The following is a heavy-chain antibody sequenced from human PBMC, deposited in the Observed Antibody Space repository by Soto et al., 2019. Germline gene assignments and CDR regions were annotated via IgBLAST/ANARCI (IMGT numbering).Heavy chain of an antibody. V-gene: IGHV4-4*02. D-gene: IGHD5-18*01. CDR1: GGSISSSNW. CDR3: ARLNRGYSYCLEY. J-gene: IGHJ4*02. Sequence: SETLSLTCAVSGGSISSSNWWRWVRRPPGKGLEWIGEIYHSGITHYNPSLKSRVTISVDKSKNQLSLKLISVTAADTAVYYCARLNRGYSYCLEYGGQGTMVTVSS. CDR2: IYHSGIT.